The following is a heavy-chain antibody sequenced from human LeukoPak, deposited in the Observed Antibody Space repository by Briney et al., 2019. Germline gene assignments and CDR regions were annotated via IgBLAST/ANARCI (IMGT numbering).Heavy chain of an antibody. CDR3: ARAKICAMASTVTTLCPLDY. CDR2: ISSSSSYI. Sequence: KTGGSLRLSCAASGFTFSSYSMNWVRQAPGKGLEWVSSISSSSSYIYYADSVKGRFTISRDNAKNSLYLQMNSLRAEDTAVFYCARAKICAMASTVTTLCPLDYWGQGTLVTVSS. D-gene: IGHD4-17*01. J-gene: IGHJ4*02. CDR1: GFTFSSYS. V-gene: IGHV3-21*01.